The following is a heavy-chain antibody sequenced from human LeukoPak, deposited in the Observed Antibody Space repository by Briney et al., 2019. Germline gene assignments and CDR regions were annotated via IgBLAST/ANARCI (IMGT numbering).Heavy chain of an antibody. CDR2: IYYSGST. Sequence: SETLSLTCTVSGGSISSSSYYWGWIRQPPGKGLEWIGSIYYSGSTYYNPSLKSRVTISVDTSKNQFSLKLSSVTAADTAVYYCARPYSSSWYLRRGYYYYGMDVWGQGTTVTVTS. D-gene: IGHD6-13*01. J-gene: IGHJ6*02. V-gene: IGHV4-39*07. CDR3: ARPYSSSWYLRRGYYYYGMDV. CDR1: GGSISSSSYY.